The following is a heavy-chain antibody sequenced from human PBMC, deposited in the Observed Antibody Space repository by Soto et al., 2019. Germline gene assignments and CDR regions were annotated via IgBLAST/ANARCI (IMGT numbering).Heavy chain of an antibody. CDR2: TIPMFGTT. CDR3: TRCGIRYHSIGYYLGIDGMDV. D-gene: IGHD3-22*01. Sequence: QVQLVQSGAEVKKPESSVRVSCKASGGTFNSYAITWVRQAPGQGLEWMGGTIPMFGTTNYAEKFQGRVTIIADESTNTAYMELISLRSEDTAVYYCTRCGIRYHSIGYYLGIDGMDVWGQGTTVIVSS. V-gene: IGHV1-69*12. CDR1: GGTFNSYA. J-gene: IGHJ6*02.